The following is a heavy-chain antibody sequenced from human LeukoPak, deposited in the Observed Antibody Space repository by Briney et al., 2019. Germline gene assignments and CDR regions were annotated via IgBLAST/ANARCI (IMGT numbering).Heavy chain of an antibody. D-gene: IGHD1-26*01. J-gene: IGHJ4*02. CDR3: ARAAYSGSYHSDY. V-gene: IGHV4-59*01. CDR1: GGTISSYY. Sequence: PSETLSLTCTVSGGTISSYYWNWIRQAPGQGLEWIGSIYYSGSTNYNPSLKSRVTISVDTSKNQFSLKLSSVTAADTAVYYCARAAYSGSYHSDYWGQGTLVTVSS. CDR2: IYYSGST.